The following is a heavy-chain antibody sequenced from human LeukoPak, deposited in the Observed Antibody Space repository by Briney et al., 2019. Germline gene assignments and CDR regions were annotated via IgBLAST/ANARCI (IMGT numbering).Heavy chain of an antibody. Sequence: GGSLRLSCAASGFPFTSCAMSWVRQAPGKGLEWVSAISGSGGSTYYADSVKGRFTISRDNSKNTLYLQMNSLRAEDTAVYYCAKAGRTDFDYWGQGTLVTVSS. CDR2: ISGSGGST. CDR1: GFPFTSCA. V-gene: IGHV3-23*01. CDR3: AKAGRTDFDY. J-gene: IGHJ4*02. D-gene: IGHD3/OR15-3a*01.